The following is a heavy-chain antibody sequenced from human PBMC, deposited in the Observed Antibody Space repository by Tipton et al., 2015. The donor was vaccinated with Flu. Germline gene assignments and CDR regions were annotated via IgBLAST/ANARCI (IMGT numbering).Heavy chain of an antibody. Sequence: LSLTCTVSGDSISSSYYWAWIRQAPGKGLEWVANINQDGSEKYYVDSVRGRFTISGDNAKNSPFLHMSSLRAEDTAVYFCARTYCSTTRCYPKNYYHYHGMDVRGQGP. CDR3: ARTYCSTTRCYPKNYYHYHGMDV. D-gene: IGHD2-2*01. CDR2: INQDGSEK. J-gene: IGHJ6*02. V-gene: IGHV3-7*01. CDR1: GDSISSSY.